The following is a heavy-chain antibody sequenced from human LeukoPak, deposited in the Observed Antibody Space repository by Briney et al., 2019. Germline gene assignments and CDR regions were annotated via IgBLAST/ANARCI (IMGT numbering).Heavy chain of an antibody. CDR3: ARAKPKNMVRGLIMRRESRYYFDY. Sequence: GGSLRLSCAGSGFTFMKYSMTWVRQAPGKGLEWVSAITASGASTDYADSVKGRFTISRDNSKSTLYIQMNSLRAEDTAVYYCARAKPKNMVRGLIMRRESRYYFDYWGQGTLVTVSS. D-gene: IGHD3-10*01. J-gene: IGHJ4*02. CDR2: ITASGAST. V-gene: IGHV3-23*01. CDR1: GFTFMKYS.